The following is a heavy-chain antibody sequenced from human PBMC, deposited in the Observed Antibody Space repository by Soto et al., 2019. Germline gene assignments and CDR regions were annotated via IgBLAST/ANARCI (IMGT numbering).Heavy chain of an antibody. CDR3: ARGTGELDYFDY. CDR2: IIPIFGTA. Sequence: VASVKVSCKASGGTFSSYAISWVRQAPGQGLEWMGGIIPIFGTANYAQKFQGRVTITADESTSTAYMELSSLRSEDTAVYYCARGTGELDYFDYWGQGTLVTVSS. J-gene: IGHJ4*02. D-gene: IGHD7-27*01. V-gene: IGHV1-69*13. CDR1: GGTFSSYA.